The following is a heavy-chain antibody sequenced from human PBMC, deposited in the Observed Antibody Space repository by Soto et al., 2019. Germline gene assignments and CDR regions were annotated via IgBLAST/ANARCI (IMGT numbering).Heavy chain of an antibody. CDR2: ISSSGSTI. CDR3: ARDIPEDYYDSSGYSPACFDY. Sequence: GGSLRLSCAASGFTFSDYYMSWIRQAPGKGLEWVSYISSSGSTIYYADSVKGRFTISRDNAKNSLYVQMNSLRAEDTAVYYCARDIPEDYYDSSGYSPACFDYWGQGTLVTVSS. D-gene: IGHD3-22*01. CDR1: GFTFSDYY. V-gene: IGHV3-11*01. J-gene: IGHJ4*02.